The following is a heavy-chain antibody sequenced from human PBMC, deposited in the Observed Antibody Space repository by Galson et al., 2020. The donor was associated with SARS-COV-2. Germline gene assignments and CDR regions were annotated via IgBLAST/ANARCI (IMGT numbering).Heavy chain of an antibody. D-gene: IGHD3-10*01. CDR2: ISFDGSNR. J-gene: IGHJ4*02. Sequence: GESLKISCAASGFTFSSYDMHWVRQAPGKGLEWVAVISFDGSNRYFADSVKGRFTISRDNSKNTVYLQMNSLRPEDTASYHCAKLAIWFGKLSPYSFDYWGQGTPVTVSS. CDR1: GFTFSSYD. V-gene: IGHV3-30*18. CDR3: AKLAIWFGKLSPYSFDY.